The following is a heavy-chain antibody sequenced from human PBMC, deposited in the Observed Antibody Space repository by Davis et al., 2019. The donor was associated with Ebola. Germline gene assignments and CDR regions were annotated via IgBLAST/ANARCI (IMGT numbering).Heavy chain of an antibody. Sequence: AASVKVSCKASGYTFTGYYMHWVRQAPGQGLEWMGWINPNSGGTNYAQKFQGWVTMTRDTSISTAYMELSRLRSDDTAVYYCAGGYSSGWYGKGYYYYGMDVWGQGTTVTVSS. V-gene: IGHV1-2*04. CDR1: GYTFTGYY. J-gene: IGHJ6*02. D-gene: IGHD6-19*01. CDR3: AGGYSSGWYGKGYYYYGMDV. CDR2: INPNSGGT.